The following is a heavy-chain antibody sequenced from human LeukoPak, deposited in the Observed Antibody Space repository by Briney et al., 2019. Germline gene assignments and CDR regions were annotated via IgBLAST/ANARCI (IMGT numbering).Heavy chain of an antibody. CDR2: IYPGDSDT. Sequence: GESLKISCKGSGYGFTSYWIGWVRQMPGKGLEWMGIIYPGDSDTRYSPSFQGQVTISADKSISTAYLQWSSLKASDTAMYYCARVVATIDYYYYGMDVWGQGTTVTVSS. CDR3: ARVVATIDYYYYGMDV. D-gene: IGHD5-12*01. CDR1: GYGFTSYW. J-gene: IGHJ6*02. V-gene: IGHV5-51*01.